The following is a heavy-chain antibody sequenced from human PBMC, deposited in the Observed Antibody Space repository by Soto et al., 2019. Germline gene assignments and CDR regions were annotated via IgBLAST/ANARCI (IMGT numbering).Heavy chain of an antibody. D-gene: IGHD3-9*01. CDR3: VRNDWNRFDP. V-gene: IGHV4-4*02. CDR2: SYHNGRF. Sequence: SLTGAGRGGYETSTRWRSVRQPPGKGLEWIGESYHNGRFNYNPSLRSRLTISIDKSKNQLSLKLTSVTAAYSAVHYCVRNDWNRFDPWGPGTLVTVSS. J-gene: IGHJ5*02. CDR1: GGYETSTR.